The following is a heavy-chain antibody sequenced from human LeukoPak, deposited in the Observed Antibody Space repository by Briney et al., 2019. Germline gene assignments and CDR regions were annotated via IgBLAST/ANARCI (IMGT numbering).Heavy chain of an antibody. Sequence: ASVKVSCKASGYTFTSYGISWVRQAPGQGLEWMGWISAYNGNTNYAQKPQGRVTMTTDTSTSTAYMELRSLRSDDTAVYYCARGIPGYSSGWYLTDYWGRGTLVTVSS. CDR3: ARGIPGYSSGWYLTDY. J-gene: IGHJ4*02. CDR2: ISAYNGNT. CDR1: GYTFTSYG. D-gene: IGHD6-19*01. V-gene: IGHV1-18*01.